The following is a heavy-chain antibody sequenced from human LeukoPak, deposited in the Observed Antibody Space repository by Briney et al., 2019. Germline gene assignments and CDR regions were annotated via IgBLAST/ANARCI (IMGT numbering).Heavy chain of an antibody. CDR1: GYTFTGYY. V-gene: IGHV1-46*01. J-gene: IGHJ4*02. D-gene: IGHD6-13*01. Sequence: ASVKVSCKASGYTFTGYYMHWVRQAPGQGLEWMGWINPSGGSTSNTQKFQGRVTMTTDMSTSTVYMELSSLRSEDTAVYYCARALAAAAGRRAGMMGDWGQGTLVTVSS. CDR2: INPSGGST. CDR3: ARALAAAAGRRAGMMGD.